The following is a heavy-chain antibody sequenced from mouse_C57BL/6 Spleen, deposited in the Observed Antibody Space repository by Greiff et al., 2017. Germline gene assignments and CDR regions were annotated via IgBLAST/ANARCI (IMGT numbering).Heavy chain of an antibody. Sequence: QVQLQQPGAELVKPGASVKLSCKASGYTFTSYWMQWVKQRPGQGLEWIGEIDPSDSYTNYNQKFKGKATLTVDTSSSTAYLQLSSLTSEDSAVYYCARGGGGYYYAMDYWGQGTSVTVSS. CDR1: GYTFTSYW. V-gene: IGHV1-50*01. CDR2: IDPSDSYT. J-gene: IGHJ4*01. CDR3: ARGGGGYYYAMDY.